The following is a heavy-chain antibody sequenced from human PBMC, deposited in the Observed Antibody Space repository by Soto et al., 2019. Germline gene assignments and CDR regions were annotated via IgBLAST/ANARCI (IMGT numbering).Heavy chain of an antibody. J-gene: IGHJ4*02. D-gene: IGHD3-10*01. V-gene: IGHV1-18*01. CDR3: ARDGALPGSGSYYNSFDY. Sequence: QVQLVQSGAEVKKPGASVKVSCKASGYTFTSYGISWVRQAPGHGLEWMGWISAYNGNTNYAQKLQGRVTMTTDTSTSTAYMELSSLRSDDTAVYYCARDGALPGSGSYYNSFDYWDQGTLVSVSS. CDR1: GYTFTSYG. CDR2: ISAYNGNT.